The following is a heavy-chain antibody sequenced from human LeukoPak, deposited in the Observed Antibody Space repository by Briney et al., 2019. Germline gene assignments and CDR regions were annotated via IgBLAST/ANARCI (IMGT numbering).Heavy chain of an antibody. CDR2: IYYSGST. V-gene: IGHV4-59*01. CDR1: GDSISNYY. Sequence: SETLSLTCTVSGDSISNYYWRWIRQPPGKGLECIGYIYYSGSTNYIPSLKNRATISVDTSKNQFSLKLSSVTAADTAVYYCARDQGLYFDYWGQGTLVTVSS. CDR3: ARDQGLYFDY. J-gene: IGHJ4*02.